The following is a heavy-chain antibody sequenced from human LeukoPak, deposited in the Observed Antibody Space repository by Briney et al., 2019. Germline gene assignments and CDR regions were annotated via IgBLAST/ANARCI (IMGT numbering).Heavy chain of an antibody. D-gene: IGHD1-26*01. CDR2: IYYSGRT. V-gene: IGHV4-39*07. CDR1: GGSISSSSYY. Sequence: SETLSLTCTVSGGSISSSSYYWGWIRQPPGKGLEWIGSIYYSGRTYYNPSLKRRVTISVDTSKNQFSLKLSSVTAADTAVYYCARDAGFGVGATFSDYWGQGNLVTVSS. J-gene: IGHJ4*02. CDR3: ARDAGFGVGATFSDY.